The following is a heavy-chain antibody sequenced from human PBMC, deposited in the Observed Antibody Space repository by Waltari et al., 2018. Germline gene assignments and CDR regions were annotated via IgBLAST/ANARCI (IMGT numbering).Heavy chain of an antibody. CDR1: GGTFSSYA. CDR3: ARDTSIAVAGTGGWGY. CDR2: IIPTFGTS. V-gene: IGHV1-69*01. J-gene: IGHJ4*02. Sequence: QVQLVQSGAEVKKSGSSVKVSCKASGGTFSSYAISWVRQAPGQGLEWMGGIIPTFGTSIYAQKSQGRVTSTADESTGTAYMELSSLRSEDTAVYYCARDTSIAVAGTGGWGYWGQGTLVTVSS. D-gene: IGHD6-19*01.